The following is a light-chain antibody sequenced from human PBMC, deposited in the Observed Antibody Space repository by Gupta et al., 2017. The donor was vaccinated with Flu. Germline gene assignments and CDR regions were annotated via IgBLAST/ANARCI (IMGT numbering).Light chain of an antibody. V-gene: IGLV2-11*01. CDR1: SSDVGGYNY. CDR3: CSYAGSHTVV. CDR2: DVS. J-gene: IGLJ2*01. Sequence: SALPQPGSVSGSPGQPVTLACNGTSSDVGGYNYVSWYQQHPGKAPKFMIYDVSERPAGVPDRFSGSKSGNTASLTISGLQAEDEADYYCCSYAGSHTVVFGGGTKVTVL.